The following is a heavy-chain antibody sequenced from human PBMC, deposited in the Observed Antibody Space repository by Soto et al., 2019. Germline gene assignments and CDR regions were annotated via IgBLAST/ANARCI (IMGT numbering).Heavy chain of an antibody. CDR2: IYPGDSDT. V-gene: IGHV5-51*01. CDR1: GYSFTSYW. D-gene: IGHD3-16*02. J-gene: IGHJ5*02. Sequence: GESLKISCKGSGYSFTSYWIGWVRQMPGKGLEWMGIIYPGDSDTRYSPSFQGQVTISADKSISTAYLQWSSLKASDTAMYYCAGRVFIFISDNWFDPWGQGTLVNVSS. CDR3: AGRVFIFISDNWFDP.